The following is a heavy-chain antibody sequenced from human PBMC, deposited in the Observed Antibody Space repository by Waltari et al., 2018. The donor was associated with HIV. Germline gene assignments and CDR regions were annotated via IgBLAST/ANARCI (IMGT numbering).Heavy chain of an antibody. CDR1: GGSVSSRRYF. V-gene: IGHV4-39*01. J-gene: IGHJ2*01. CDR2: IYYTGSE. Sequence: QLQMQESGPGLVQPSETLSVTSSVSGGSVSSRRYFWRWIRQPPGKGLGWVGRIYYTGSEYYNPSLKSRVTISVDTSKNQFSLKVTSVTAADTAVYYCARHALRVGAAYWNFDLWGRGTLVTVSS. CDR3: ARHALRVGAAYWNFDL. D-gene: IGHD1-26*01.